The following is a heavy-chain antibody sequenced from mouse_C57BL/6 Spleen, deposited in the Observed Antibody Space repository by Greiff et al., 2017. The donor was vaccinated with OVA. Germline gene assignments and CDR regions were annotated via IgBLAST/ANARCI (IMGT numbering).Heavy chain of an antibody. J-gene: IGHJ3*01. CDR1: GYTFTDYY. CDR2: INPNNGGT. D-gene: IGHD2-1*01. V-gene: IGHV1-26*01. Sequence: EVQLQQSGPELVKPGASVKISCKASGYTFTDYYMNWVKQSHGKSLEWIGDINPNNGGTSYNQKFKGKATLTVDKSSSTAYMELRSLTSEDSAVYYCAKGIYYANYEPFAYWGQGTLVTVSA. CDR3: AKGIYYANYEPFAY.